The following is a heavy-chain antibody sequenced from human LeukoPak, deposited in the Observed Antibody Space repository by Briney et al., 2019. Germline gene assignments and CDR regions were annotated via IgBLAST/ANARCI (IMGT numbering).Heavy chain of an antibody. V-gene: IGHV3-48*03. D-gene: IGHD3-16*02. Sequence: GGSLRLSCAASGFTFSSFEMNWVRQAPGKGLRGVSYISSSGSTIYYADSVKGRFTISRDNAKNSLYLQMNSLRAEDTAVYYCARDPMITFGGVIVHYFDYWGQGTLVTVSS. J-gene: IGHJ4*02. CDR3: ARDPMITFGGVIVHYFDY. CDR2: ISSSGSTI. CDR1: GFTFSSFE.